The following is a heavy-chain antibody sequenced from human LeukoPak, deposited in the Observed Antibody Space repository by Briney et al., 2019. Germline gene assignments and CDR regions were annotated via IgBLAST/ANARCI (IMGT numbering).Heavy chain of an antibody. CDR2: IIPIFGTA. V-gene: IGHV1-69*13. Sequence: PWASVKVSCKASGGTFSSYAISWVRQAPGQGLEWMGGIIPIFGTANYAQKFQGRVTITADESTSTAYMELSSLRSEDTAVYYCATTRFTVTTPRYYYGMDVWGEGTTVTVSS. CDR1: GGTFSSYA. CDR3: ATTRFTVTTPRYYYGMDV. J-gene: IGHJ6*04. D-gene: IGHD4-11*01.